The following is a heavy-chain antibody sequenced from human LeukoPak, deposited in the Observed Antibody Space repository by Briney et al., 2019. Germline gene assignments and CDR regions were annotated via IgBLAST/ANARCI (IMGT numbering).Heavy chain of an antibody. Sequence: PSETLSLTCTVSGGSISSSRYYWGCIRQPPGKGLEWIGEIYHRGTTNYNPSLKGRVTMSLDISNNQISLHLTSVTAADTAVYYCATYFYGDYAVYYFDYWGQGTLVTVSS. V-gene: IGHV4-39*07. J-gene: IGHJ4*02. CDR2: IYHRGTT. CDR1: GGSISSSRYY. D-gene: IGHD4-17*01. CDR3: ATYFYGDYAVYYFDY.